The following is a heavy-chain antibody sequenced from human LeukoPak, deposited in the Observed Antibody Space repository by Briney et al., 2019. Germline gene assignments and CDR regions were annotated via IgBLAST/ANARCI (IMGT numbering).Heavy chain of an antibody. CDR3: ARAIWYGSGTAAFDY. CDR2: IYNSGST. D-gene: IGHD3-10*01. Sequence: SETLSLTCTVSGGSISSYYWSWIRQPAGKGLEWIGRIYNSGSTNYNTNYNPSLTSRVTMSVDTSKNQFSLKLNSVSAADTAVYFCARAIWYGSGTAAFDYWGQGTLVTVSP. V-gene: IGHV4-4*07. CDR1: GGSISSYY. J-gene: IGHJ4*02.